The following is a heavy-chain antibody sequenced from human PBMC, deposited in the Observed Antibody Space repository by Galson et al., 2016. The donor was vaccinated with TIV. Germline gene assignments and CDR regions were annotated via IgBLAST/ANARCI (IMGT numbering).Heavy chain of an antibody. V-gene: IGHV2-70*11. CDR2: IDWDDDK. D-gene: IGHD3-22*01. Sequence: PALVKPTQTLTLTCTFSSFSLQTDGMCVNWIRQPPGKALEWLARIDWDDDKSYSSSLKTRLTISKDTSKNQVVLTMTNMDPVDTATYYCARISGYYDSSGHYIPRSFDYWGQGALVTVSS. CDR3: ARISGYYDSSGHYIPRSFDY. CDR1: SFSLQTDGMC. J-gene: IGHJ4*02.